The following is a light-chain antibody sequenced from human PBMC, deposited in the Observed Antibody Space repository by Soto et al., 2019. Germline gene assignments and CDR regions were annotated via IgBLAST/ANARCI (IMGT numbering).Light chain of an antibody. J-gene: IGKJ5*01. Sequence: EIVLTQSPATLSLSPGERATLSCRASQYVSNSLAWYQQKPGQAPRLLIYDASDRATGIPGRFSGSGSGTDFTLTISSLETEDFAVYYCQQRSNWPPITFGQGTRLEIK. CDR2: DAS. CDR3: QQRSNWPPIT. V-gene: IGKV3-11*01. CDR1: QYVSNS.